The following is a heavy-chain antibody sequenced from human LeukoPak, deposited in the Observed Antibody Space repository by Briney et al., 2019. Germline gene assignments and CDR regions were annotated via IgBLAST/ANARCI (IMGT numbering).Heavy chain of an antibody. D-gene: IGHD2-2*02. V-gene: IGHV4-34*01. J-gene: IGHJ2*01. CDR3: ARGASIIVVVPATITRRVTHWSFDL. CDR1: GGSFSGYY. CDR2: INHSGST. Sequence: SETLSLTCAVYGGSFSGYYWSWIRQPPGKGLEWIGEINHSGSTNYNPSLKSRVTMSVDTSKNQFSLKLSSVTAADTALYYCARGASIIVVVPATITRRVTHWSFDLWGRGTLVTVSS.